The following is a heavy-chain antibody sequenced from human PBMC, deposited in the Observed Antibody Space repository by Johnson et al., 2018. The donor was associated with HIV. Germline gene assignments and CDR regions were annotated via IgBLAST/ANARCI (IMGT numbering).Heavy chain of an antibody. J-gene: IGHJ3*02. V-gene: IGHV3-13*01. CDR1: GFTFSSYD. D-gene: IGHD6-6*01. CDR2: IGTAGDT. Sequence: VQLVESGGGLVKSGGSLRLSCAASGFTFSSYDMHWVRQATGKGLEWVSAIGTAGDTYYADSVKGRFTISRDNSKNTLYLQMNSLRAEDTAVYYCAKSSSSFGAFDIWGQGTMVTVSS. CDR3: AKSSSSFGAFDI.